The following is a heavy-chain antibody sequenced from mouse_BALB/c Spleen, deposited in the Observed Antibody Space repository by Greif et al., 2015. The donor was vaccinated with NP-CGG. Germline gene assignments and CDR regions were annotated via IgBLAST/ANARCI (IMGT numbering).Heavy chain of an antibody. CDR1: GFTFTDYY. J-gene: IGHJ3*01. V-gene: IGHV7-3*02. D-gene: IGHD4-1*01. Sequence: EVKLVESGGGLVQPGGSLRLSCATSGFTFTDYYMSWVRQPPGKALEWLGFIRNKANGYTTEYSASVKGRFTISRDNSQSILYLQMNTLRAEDSSTYYCARDTGTFAYWGRRTLVTVSA. CDR3: ARDTGTFAY. CDR2: IRNKANGYTT.